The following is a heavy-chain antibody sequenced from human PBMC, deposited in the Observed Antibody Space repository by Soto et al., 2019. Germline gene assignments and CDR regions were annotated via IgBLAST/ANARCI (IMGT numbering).Heavy chain of an antibody. CDR3: ARATPTSI. CDR2: ISSSSTI. D-gene: IGHD1-1*01. J-gene: IGHJ3*02. CDR1: GFTFSSYS. Sequence: PGGSLRLSCAASGFTFSSYSMNWVRQAPGKGLEWVSYISSSSTIYYADSVKGRFTISRDNAKNSLYLQMNSLRAEDTAMYYCARATPTSIWGQGTMVTVSS. V-gene: IGHV3-48*01.